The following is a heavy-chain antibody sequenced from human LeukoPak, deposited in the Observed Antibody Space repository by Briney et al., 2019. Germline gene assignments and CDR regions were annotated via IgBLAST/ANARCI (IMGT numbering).Heavy chain of an antibody. CDR2: IKKDGSDI. J-gene: IGHJ1*01. V-gene: IGHV3-7*01. CDR3: VIDSYSRDRDL. Sequence: GGSLRLSCAASAFTFSSYWMSWVRQAPGKGLEWVANIKKDGSDILYVDSVKGRFTISRDNAKHSLYLQINSVRAADPAVSYCVIDSYSRDRDLWGQGT. CDR1: AFTFSSYW. D-gene: IGHD3-22*01.